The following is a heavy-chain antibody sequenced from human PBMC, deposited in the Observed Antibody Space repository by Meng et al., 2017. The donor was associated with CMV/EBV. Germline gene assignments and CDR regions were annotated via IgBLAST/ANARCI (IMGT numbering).Heavy chain of an antibody. CDR3: ARDPIAAAGIGDY. CDR2: INWNGGST. CDR1: GFIFDDYG. Sequence: WAASGFIFDDYGMSWVRQAPGKGLEWVSGINWNGGSTGYADSVKGRFTISRDNAKNSLYLQMNSLRAEDTALYYCARDPIAAAGIGDYWGQGTPVTVSS. D-gene: IGHD6-13*01. J-gene: IGHJ4*02. V-gene: IGHV3-20*04.